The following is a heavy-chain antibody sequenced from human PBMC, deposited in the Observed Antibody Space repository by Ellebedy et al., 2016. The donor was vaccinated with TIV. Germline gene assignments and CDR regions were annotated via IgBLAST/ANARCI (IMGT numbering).Heavy chain of an antibody. J-gene: IGHJ4*02. CDR1: GFTFSSYG. CDR2: ISYDGSNK. CDR3: AKELHTVIIAFFDY. Sequence: GESLKISXAASGFTFSSYGMHWVRQAPGKGLEWVAVISYDGSNKYYADSVKGRFTISRDNSKNTLYLQMNSLRAEDTAVYYCAKELHTVIIAFFDYWGQGTLVTVSS. V-gene: IGHV3-30*18. D-gene: IGHD4-23*01.